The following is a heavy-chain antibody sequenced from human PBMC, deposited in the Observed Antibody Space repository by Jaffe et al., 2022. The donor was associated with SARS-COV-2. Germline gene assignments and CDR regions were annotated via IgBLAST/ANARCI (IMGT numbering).Heavy chain of an antibody. CDR1: GFTFSAYA. V-gene: IGHV3-23*04. CDR3: AKDQGGSGSYYY. J-gene: IGHJ4*02. CDR2: ISGSGGST. D-gene: IGHD3-10*01. Sequence: EVQLVESGGGLVQPGGSLRLSCAASGFTFSAYAMNWVRQAPGKGLEWVSAISGSGGSTYYADSVKGRFTISRDNSKNTLYLQMSSLRAEDTAVYSCAKDQGGSGSYYYWGQGTLVTVSS.